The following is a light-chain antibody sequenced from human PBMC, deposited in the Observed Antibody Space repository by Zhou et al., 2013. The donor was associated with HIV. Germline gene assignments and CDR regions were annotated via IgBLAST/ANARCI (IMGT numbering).Light chain of an antibody. CDR1: QSISNW. Sequence: DIQMTQSPSTLSASVGDRVTITCRASQSISNWLAWFQQKPGKAPKLLIYMASSLESGVPSRFSGSGSGTEFTLTISSLQPDDFATYFCQQYNTYSGYTFGQGTKLEVK. V-gene: IGKV1-5*03. CDR2: MAS. CDR3: QQYNTYSGYT. J-gene: IGKJ2*01.